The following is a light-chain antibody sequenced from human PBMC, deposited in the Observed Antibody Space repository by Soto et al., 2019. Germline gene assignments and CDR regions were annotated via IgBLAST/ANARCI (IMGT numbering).Light chain of an antibody. CDR1: QGISSA. CDR3: QQFQSYALT. CDR2: DAS. Sequence: AIQLTQSPSSLSASVGDRVTITCRASQGISSALAWYQHKPGRAPRLLIYDASSLQRGVSSRFSGSGSGTDFTLTIGSRQPEEFATYYCQQFQSYALTFGGGTKLEIK. V-gene: IGKV1-13*02. J-gene: IGKJ4*01.